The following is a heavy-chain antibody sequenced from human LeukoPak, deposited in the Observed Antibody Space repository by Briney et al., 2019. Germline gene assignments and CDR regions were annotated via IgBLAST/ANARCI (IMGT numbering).Heavy chain of an antibody. CDR1: GFTFDDYA. CDR2: ISWNSGSI. Sequence: PGRSLRPSCAASGFTFDDYAMHWVRQAPGKGLEWVSGISWNSGSIGNADSVKGRFTISRDNAKNSLYLQMNSLRAEDTALYYCATESYCSGGSCYSSVIGDWYYYGLDVWGQGTTVTVSS. D-gene: IGHD2-15*01. V-gene: IGHV3-9*01. CDR3: ATESYCSGGSCYSSVIGDWYYYGLDV. J-gene: IGHJ6*02.